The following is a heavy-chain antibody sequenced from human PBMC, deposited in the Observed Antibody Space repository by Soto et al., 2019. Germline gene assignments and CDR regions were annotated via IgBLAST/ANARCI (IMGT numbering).Heavy chain of an antibody. V-gene: IGHV3-48*02. D-gene: IGHD6-19*01. CDR1: GFTFSTFS. CDR2: ISGGGRPI. CDR3: ARDLGWAFDS. Sequence: EVQLVESGGGSVQHGGSLRLSCAASGFTFSTFSMNWVRQAPGRGLEWISYISGGGRPISYADSVKGRFTISRDNAKNSLYLQMDSLTDEDTAVYYCARDLGWAFDSWGQGTRVTVSS. J-gene: IGHJ4*02.